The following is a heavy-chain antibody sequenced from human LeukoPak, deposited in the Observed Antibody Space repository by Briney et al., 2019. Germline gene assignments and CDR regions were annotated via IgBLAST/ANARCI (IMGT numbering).Heavy chain of an antibody. CDR1: GGSFSGYY. Sequence: SETLSLTCAVYGGSFSGYYWSWIRQPPGKGLEWIGEINRSGSTNYNPSLKSRVTISVDTSKNQFSLKLSSVTAADTAVYYCARDRITIFGVVIMGFDYWGQGTLVTVSS. CDR2: INRSGST. CDR3: ARDRITIFGVVIMGFDY. J-gene: IGHJ4*02. V-gene: IGHV4-34*01. D-gene: IGHD3-3*01.